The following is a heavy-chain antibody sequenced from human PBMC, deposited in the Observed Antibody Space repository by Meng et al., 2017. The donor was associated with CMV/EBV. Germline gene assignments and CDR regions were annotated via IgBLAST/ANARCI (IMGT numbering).Heavy chain of an antibody. J-gene: IGHJ4*02. CDR2: IIPILGIA. D-gene: IGHD1-1*01. CDR1: GGTSSSYT. CDR3: ARGGSRGGTSNFDY. Sequence: KASGGTSSSYTISWVRQAPGQGLEWMGRIIPILGIANYAQKFQGRVTITADKSTSTAYMELSSLRSEDTAVYYCARGGSRGGTSNFDYWGQGTLVTVSS. V-gene: IGHV1-69*02.